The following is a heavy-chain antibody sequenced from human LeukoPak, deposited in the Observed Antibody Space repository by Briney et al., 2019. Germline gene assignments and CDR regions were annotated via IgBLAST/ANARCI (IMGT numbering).Heavy chain of an antibody. J-gene: IGHJ5*02. CDR3: ARNYGDPGIWFDP. CDR2: IYYSGST. V-gene: IGHV4-59*12. CDR1: GESISGFY. Sequence: SETLSLTCTVSGESISGFYWTWIRQPPGKGLEWIGYIYYSGSTNYNPSLKSRVTISVDTSKNQFSLKLSSVTAADTAVYYCARNYGDPGIWFDPWGQGTLVTVSS. D-gene: IGHD4-17*01.